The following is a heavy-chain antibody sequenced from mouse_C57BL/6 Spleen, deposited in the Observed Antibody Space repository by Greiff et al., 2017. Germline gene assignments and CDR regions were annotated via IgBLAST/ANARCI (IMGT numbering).Heavy chain of an antibody. Sequence: DVQLQESGPELVKPGASVKMSCKASGYTFTDYNMHWVKQSHGKSLEWIGYINPNNGGTSYNQKFKGKATLTVNKSSSTAYMELRSLTSEDSAVYYCASEDYDDYAMDYWGQGTSVTVSS. D-gene: IGHD2-4*01. CDR1: GYTFTDYN. CDR3: ASEDYDDYAMDY. J-gene: IGHJ4*01. V-gene: IGHV1-22*01. CDR2: INPNNGGT.